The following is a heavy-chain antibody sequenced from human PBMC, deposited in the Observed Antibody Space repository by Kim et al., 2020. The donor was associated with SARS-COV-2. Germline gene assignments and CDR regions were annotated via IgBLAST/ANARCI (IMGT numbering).Heavy chain of an antibody. V-gene: IGHV4-31*03. J-gene: IGHJ5*02. D-gene: IGHD3-22*01. CDR2: IYYSGST. Sequence: SETLSLTCTVSGGSISSGGYYWSWIRQHPGKGLEWIGYIYYSGSTYYNPSLKSRVTISVDTSKNQFSLKLSSVTAADTAVYYCARYHDSSGYYYDLNGNWFDPWAREPWSPSPQ. CDR3: ARYHDSSGYYYDLNGNWFDP. CDR1: GGSISSGGYY.